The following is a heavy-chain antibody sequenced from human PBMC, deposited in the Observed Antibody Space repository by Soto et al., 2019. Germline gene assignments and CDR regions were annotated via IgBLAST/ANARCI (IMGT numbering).Heavy chain of an antibody. J-gene: IGHJ3*02. CDR3: ARVDPELPFGNYYDSYAFDI. V-gene: IGHV4-59*01. Sequence: ETLSLTCAVSGDSISTYYCMWIRQPPGKGLESIGYLYYGRSANYNPSLKSRVTLSVDTSTNQCSLTLSSMTAADTAVYYCARVDPELPFGNYYDSYAFDIWGQGTMVTVS. D-gene: IGHD3-22*01. CDR2: LYYGRSA. CDR1: GDSISTYY.